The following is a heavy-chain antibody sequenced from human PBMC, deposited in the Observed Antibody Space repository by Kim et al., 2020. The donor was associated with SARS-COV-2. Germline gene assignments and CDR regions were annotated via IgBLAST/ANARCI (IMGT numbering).Heavy chain of an antibody. J-gene: IGHJ3*02. CDR1: GGSISSGDYY. CDR3: ARDLQWLDAFDI. CDR2: IYYSGST. D-gene: IGHD6-19*01. V-gene: IGHV4-30-4*01. Sequence: SETLSLTCTVSGGSISSGDYYWSWIRQPPGKGLEWIGYIYYSGSTYYNPSLKSRVTISVDTSKNQFSLKLSSVTAADTAVYYCARDLQWLDAFDIWGQGTMVTVSS.